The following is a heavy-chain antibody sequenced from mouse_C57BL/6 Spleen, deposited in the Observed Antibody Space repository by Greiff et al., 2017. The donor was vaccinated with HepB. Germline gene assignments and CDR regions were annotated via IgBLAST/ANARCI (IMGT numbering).Heavy chain of an antibody. J-gene: IGHJ3*01. Sequence: EVQLVESGGGLVKPGGFLILSCAASGFTFSDYGMHWVRQAPEKGMEWVAYISSGSSTIYYADTVKGRFTISRDNAKSNLFLRMTSLRSEDTALYYCAREGTSYESFAYWGQGTLVTVSA. V-gene: IGHV5-17*01. D-gene: IGHD2-12*01. CDR3: AREGTSYESFAY. CDR2: ISSGSSTI. CDR1: GFTFSDYG.